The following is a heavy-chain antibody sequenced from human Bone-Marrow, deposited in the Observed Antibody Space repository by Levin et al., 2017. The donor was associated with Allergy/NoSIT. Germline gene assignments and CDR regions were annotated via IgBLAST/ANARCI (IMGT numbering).Heavy chain of an antibody. J-gene: IGHJ4*02. D-gene: IGHD6-19*01. V-gene: IGHV3-23*01. Sequence: GGSLRLSCAASGFAFASYGMTWVRQAPGKGLEWVSAISSTGGATYHADSVKGRFTMSRDNSKNTLYLQMNSLTAEDTAVYYCAKQPKSSGWTEGVYFDSWGQGTLVTVSS. CDR1: GFAFASYG. CDR3: AKQPKSSGWTEGVYFDS. CDR2: ISSTGGAT.